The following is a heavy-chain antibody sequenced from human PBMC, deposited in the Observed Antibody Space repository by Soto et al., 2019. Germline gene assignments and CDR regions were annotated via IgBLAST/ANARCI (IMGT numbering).Heavy chain of an antibody. V-gene: IGHV3-33*01. CDR1: GFTFSSYG. J-gene: IGHJ4*02. CDR2: IWYDGSNK. D-gene: IGHD6-13*01. CDR3: AREDKYGSSWYGGMGY. Sequence: GGSLRLSCAASGFTFSSYGMHWVRQAPGKGLEWVAVIWYDGSNKYYADSVKGRFTISRDNSKNTLYLQMNSLRAEDTAVYYCAREDKYGSSWYGGMGYWGQGTLVTVSS.